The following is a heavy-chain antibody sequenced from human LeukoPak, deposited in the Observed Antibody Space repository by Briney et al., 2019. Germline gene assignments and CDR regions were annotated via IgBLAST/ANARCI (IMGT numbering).Heavy chain of an antibody. D-gene: IGHD3-10*01. CDR3: VRESRFHFDY. V-gene: IGHV3-48*02. CDR1: AFTFSGYS. Sequence: PGGSLRLSCAASAFTFSGYSMTWVRQATGKGLEWVSYISSSSSIMSYADSVKGRFTISRDNAKNSLYLQMNSLRDEDTAVYYCVRESRFHFDYWGQETLVTVSS. CDR2: ISSSSSIM. J-gene: IGHJ4*02.